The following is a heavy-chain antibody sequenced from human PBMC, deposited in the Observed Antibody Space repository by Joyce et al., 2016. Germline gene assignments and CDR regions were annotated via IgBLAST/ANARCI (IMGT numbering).Heavy chain of an antibody. CDR1: GFTFRSYG. CDR2: IWYDGSNK. Sequence: QVQLVESGGGVVQPGRSLRLSCAASGFTFRSYGMHWVRQAPGKGLEWVAVIWYDGSNKYYADSIKGRFTISRDNYKNTLYLQMDSLRAEDTAVYYCVRGVLEWFGAFDIWGQGTMVTVSS. V-gene: IGHV3-33*01. CDR3: VRGVLEWFGAFDI. D-gene: IGHD3-3*01. J-gene: IGHJ3*02.